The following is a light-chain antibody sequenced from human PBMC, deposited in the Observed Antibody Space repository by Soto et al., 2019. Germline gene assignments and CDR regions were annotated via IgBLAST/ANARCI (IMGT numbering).Light chain of an antibody. Sequence: DIQMTQSPSSLSASVGDRVTVTCRASQSISSYLNWYQQKPGKAPKLLIYAASSLQSGVPSRFSGSGSGTEFTLTISSLQPEDFGTYYCQQLNSYVGAFGPGTKVDI. CDR1: QSISSY. CDR3: QQLNSYVGA. J-gene: IGKJ3*01. CDR2: AAS. V-gene: IGKV1-9*01.